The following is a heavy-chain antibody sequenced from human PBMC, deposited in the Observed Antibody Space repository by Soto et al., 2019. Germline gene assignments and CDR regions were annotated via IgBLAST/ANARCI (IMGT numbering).Heavy chain of an antibody. Sequence: GGSLRLSCAASGLTFSNYEMHWVRQAPGKGLEYVSGISNNGAHTDYADSVKGRFTISRDNAKSSLYLQMNSLRAEDTAVYYCARDSREYNAYDYNWGQGTLVTVSS. J-gene: IGHJ4*02. D-gene: IGHD5-12*01. CDR1: GLTFSNYE. CDR3: ARDSREYNAYDYN. CDR2: ISNNGAHT. V-gene: IGHV3-64*04.